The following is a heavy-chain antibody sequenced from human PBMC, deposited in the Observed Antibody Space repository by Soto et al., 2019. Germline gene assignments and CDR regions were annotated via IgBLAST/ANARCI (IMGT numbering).Heavy chain of an antibody. CDR2: NNPNSGGT. J-gene: IGHJ5*02. CDR3: AMWVAYKLDFVT. D-gene: IGHD3-3*01. V-gene: IGHV1-2*04. Sequence: QVKMVQSGAAVKKPGAPVKVSCKPSGYTFAGYHIHWVRQAPGQGLEWMGGNNPNSGGTNYAQRFQGWVTMTRDTTTRTAYMELNRMRSEDTDVYCCAMWVAYKLDFVTLGEGTLVTV. CDR1: GYTFAGYH.